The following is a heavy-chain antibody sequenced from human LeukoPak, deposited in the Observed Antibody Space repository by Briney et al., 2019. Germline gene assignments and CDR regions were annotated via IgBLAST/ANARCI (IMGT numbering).Heavy chain of an antibody. CDR3: ATDSNDSSGYQNRGDFDY. D-gene: IGHD3-22*01. J-gene: IGHJ4*02. CDR1: GYTFTSYY. Sequence: GASVEVSCKASGYTFTSYYMHWVRQAPGQGLEWMGIINPSGGSTSYAQKFQGRVTMTRDTSTSTVYMELSSLRSEDTAVYYCATDSNDSSGYQNRGDFDYWGQGTLATVSS. CDR2: INPSGGST. V-gene: IGHV1-46*01.